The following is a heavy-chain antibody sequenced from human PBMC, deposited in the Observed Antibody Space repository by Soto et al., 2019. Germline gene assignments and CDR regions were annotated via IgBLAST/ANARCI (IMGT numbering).Heavy chain of an antibody. J-gene: IGHJ6*02. V-gene: IGHV3-30*18. D-gene: IGHD6-13*01. CDR2: ISYDGSNK. CDR1: GFTYSSYG. Sequence: LRLSCAASGFTYSSYGMHWVRQAPGKGLEWVAVISYDGSNKYYADSVKGRFTISRDNSKNTLYLQMNSLRAEDTAVYYCAKDRFSSPDYYYYYGMDVWGQGTTVTVSS. CDR3: AKDRFSSPDYYYYYGMDV.